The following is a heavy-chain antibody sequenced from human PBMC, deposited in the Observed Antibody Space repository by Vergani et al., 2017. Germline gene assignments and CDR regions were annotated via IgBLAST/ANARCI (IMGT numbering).Heavy chain of an antibody. Sequence: EVQLVESGGGLVQPGGSLRLSCAASGFTLSSYWMSWVRQAPGKGLEWVANIKQDGSEKHYVDSVKGRFTVSRDNAKNSLYLQMNSLRAEDTAVYHCVKETMYFVAGTYYRNYYYMDGWSKGTTVTVSS. D-gene: IGHD3-10*01. V-gene: IGHV3-7*01. J-gene: IGHJ6*03. CDR2: IKQDGSEK. CDR1: GFTLSSYW. CDR3: VKETMYFVAGTYYRNYYYMDG.